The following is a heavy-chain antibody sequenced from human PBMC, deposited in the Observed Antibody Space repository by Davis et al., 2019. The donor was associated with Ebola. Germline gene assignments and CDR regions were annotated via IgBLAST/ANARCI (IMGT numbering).Heavy chain of an antibody. CDR3: ARTTYGSGSYYNSNWFDP. CDR1: GFTVSSNY. V-gene: IGHV4-31*02. J-gene: IGHJ5*02. Sequence: LRLSCAASGFTVSSNYMSWIRQHPGKGLEWIGYIYYSGSTYYNPSLKSRVTISVDTSKNQFSLKLSSVTAADTAVYYCARTTYGSGSYYNSNWFDPWGQGTLVTVSS. D-gene: IGHD3-10*01. CDR2: IYYSGST.